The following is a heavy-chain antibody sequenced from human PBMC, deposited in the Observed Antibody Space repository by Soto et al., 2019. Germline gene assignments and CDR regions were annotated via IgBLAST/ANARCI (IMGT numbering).Heavy chain of an antibody. CDR3: ARIRDEDCSGGSCYYYFDY. CDR2: IFSNDEK. J-gene: IGHJ4*02. D-gene: IGHD2-15*01. CDR1: GFSLSNARMG. V-gene: IGHV2-26*01. Sequence: QVTLKESGPVLVKPTEPLTLTCTVSGFSLSNARMGVSWIRQPPGKALEWLAHIFSNDEKSYSTSLKSRLTISKDTSKSQVVLTMTNMEPVDTATYYCARIRDEDCSGGSCYYYFDYWGQGTLVTVSS.